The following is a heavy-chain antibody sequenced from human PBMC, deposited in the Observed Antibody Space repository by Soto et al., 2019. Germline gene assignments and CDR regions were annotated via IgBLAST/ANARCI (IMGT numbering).Heavy chain of an antibody. CDR2: ISGSGGST. Sequence: EVQLLESGGGLVQPGGSLRLSCAASGFTFSSYAMSWVRQAPGKGLEWVSAISGSGGSTYYADSVKGRFTISRDNSKNTLYLQMNSLRAEDTAVYYCAKSRIDLDWLLLGFDYWGQGTLVTVSS. J-gene: IGHJ4*02. CDR3: AKSRIDLDWLLLGFDY. V-gene: IGHV3-23*01. CDR1: GFTFSSYA. D-gene: IGHD3-9*01.